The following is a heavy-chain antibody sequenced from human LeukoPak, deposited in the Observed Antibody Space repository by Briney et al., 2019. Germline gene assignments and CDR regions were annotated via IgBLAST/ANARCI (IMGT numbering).Heavy chain of an antibody. CDR3: ARDSRGSPIDY. CDR2: IKQDGSEK. CDR1: GFTFSSYA. D-gene: IGHD2-2*02. V-gene: IGHV3-7*01. Sequence: GGTLRLSCAASGFTFSSYALTWVRQAPGKGLEWVANIKQDGSEKYYVDSVKGRFTISRDNAKNSLYLQMNSLRAEDTAVYYCARDSRGSPIDYWGQGTLVTVSS. J-gene: IGHJ4*02.